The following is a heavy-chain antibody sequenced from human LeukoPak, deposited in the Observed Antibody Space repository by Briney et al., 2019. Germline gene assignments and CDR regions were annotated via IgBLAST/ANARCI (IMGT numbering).Heavy chain of an antibody. CDR3: ARGLGTYRYSGIDV. V-gene: IGHV3-48*01. J-gene: IGHJ6*02. Sequence: GGSLRLSCAASGFTFSTYSMNWVRQAPGKGLEWISPISGSSTPIFYADSVKGRFTISRDNAKNSLYLQMNGLRADDTAVYYCARGLGTYRYSGIDVWGQGTTVTVSS. CDR1: GFTFSTYS. D-gene: IGHD3-16*02. CDR2: ISGSSTPI.